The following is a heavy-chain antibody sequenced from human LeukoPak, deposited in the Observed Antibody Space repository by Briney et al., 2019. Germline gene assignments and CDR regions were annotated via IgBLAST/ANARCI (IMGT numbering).Heavy chain of an antibody. J-gene: IGHJ5*02. D-gene: IGHD6-6*01. CDR1: GYTFTSYD. CDR3: ARGLLYSSSPRFDP. CDR2: INHNSGNT. V-gene: IGHV1-8*01. Sequence: ASVKVSCKASGYTFTSYDINWVRQATGQGLEWMGWINHNSGNTCYAQKFQGRVTMTRNTSISKAYMELSSVRSEDTAVYYCARGLLYSSSPRFDPWGQGTLVTVSS.